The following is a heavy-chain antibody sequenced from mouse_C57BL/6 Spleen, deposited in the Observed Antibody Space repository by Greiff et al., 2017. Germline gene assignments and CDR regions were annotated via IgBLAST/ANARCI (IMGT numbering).Heavy chain of an antibody. V-gene: IGHV3-6*01. CDR3: ARGDYDYGYWYFDV. CDR1: GYSITSGYY. Sequence: DVQLVESGPGLVKPSQSLSLTCSVTGYSITSGYYWNWIRQFPGNKLEWMGYISYDGSNNYNPSLKNRISITRDTSKNQFFLKLNSVTTEDTATYYCARGDYDYGYWYFDVWGTGTTVTVSS. CDR2: ISYDGSN. D-gene: IGHD2-4*01. J-gene: IGHJ1*03.